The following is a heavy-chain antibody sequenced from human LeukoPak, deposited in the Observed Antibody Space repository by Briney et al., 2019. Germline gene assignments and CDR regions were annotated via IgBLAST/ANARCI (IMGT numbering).Heavy chain of an antibody. CDR2: ISWDSGRM. J-gene: IGHJ4*02. V-gene: IGHV3-9*01. D-gene: IGHD4-11*01. CDR1: GITFDRYA. CDR3: AKAKGDYSRYGFDF. Sequence: PGGSLRLSCAASGITFDRYAMHWVRQAPGKGLEWVSGISWDSGRMEYAVSVTGRFTISRDNAKNSLSLQMHSLRTEDTALYFCAKAKGDYSRYGFDFWGQGTLVTVSS.